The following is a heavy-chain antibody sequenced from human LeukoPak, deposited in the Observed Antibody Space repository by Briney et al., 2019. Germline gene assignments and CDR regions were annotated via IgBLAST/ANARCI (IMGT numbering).Heavy chain of an antibody. CDR2: IKQDGSEK. V-gene: IGHV3-7*01. CDR3: AKDVVGQQWPENY. CDR1: GFTFSSYG. J-gene: IGHJ4*02. D-gene: IGHD6-19*01. Sequence: PGGSLRLSCAASGFTFSSYGMHWVRQAPGKGLEWVANIKQDGSEKYYVDSVKGRFTISRDNAKNTLYLQMNSLRAEDTAVYFCAKDVVGQQWPENYWGQGTLVTVSS.